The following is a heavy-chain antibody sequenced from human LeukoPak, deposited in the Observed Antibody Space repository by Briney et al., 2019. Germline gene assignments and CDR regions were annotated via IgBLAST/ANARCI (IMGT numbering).Heavy chain of an antibody. CDR3: ARADRLDGGPYLIGP. Sequence: ASVKVSCKTSGYSFTDYYMHWVRQAPGQGLEWMGWINPNSGGTSSAQKFQGRVTMTRDMSIITVYMEVSWLTSDDTAIYYCARADRLDGGPYLIGPWGQGTLVTVSS. CDR1: GYSFTDYY. J-gene: IGHJ5*02. CDR2: INPNSGGT. V-gene: IGHV1-2*02. D-gene: IGHD2-21*01.